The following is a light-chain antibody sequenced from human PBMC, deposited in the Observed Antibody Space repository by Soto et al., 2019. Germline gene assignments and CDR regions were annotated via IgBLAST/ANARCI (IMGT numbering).Light chain of an antibody. CDR2: DAS. V-gene: IGKV3-11*01. Sequence: EIVLTQSPATLSLSPGERATLSCRASQSVSSYLAWYQQKPGQAPRLLIYDASNRATGIPARFSGSRSGTDFTLTISSLEPEDFAVYYCQQRSNWYTFGQGTKLEIK. CDR3: QQRSNWYT. CDR1: QSVSSY. J-gene: IGKJ2*01.